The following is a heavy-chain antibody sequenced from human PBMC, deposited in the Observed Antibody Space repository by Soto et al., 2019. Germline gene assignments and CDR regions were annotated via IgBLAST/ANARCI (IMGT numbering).Heavy chain of an antibody. J-gene: IGHJ5*01. CDR1: GFTFFAYW. CDR3: AKEGDYGDYAGANWFDS. Sequence: EVQLVESAGCLVQPGGSLRLSCAASGFTFFAYWIHWVRQVPGRGLVWVSRINSDGSHTSYAYSVRGRFTISRDNSKNTVDLQMNSLTAEDTAVYYGAKEGDYGDYAGANWFDSWGQGSLVTVSS. D-gene: IGHD4-17*01. CDR2: INSDGSHT. V-gene: IGHV3-74*01.